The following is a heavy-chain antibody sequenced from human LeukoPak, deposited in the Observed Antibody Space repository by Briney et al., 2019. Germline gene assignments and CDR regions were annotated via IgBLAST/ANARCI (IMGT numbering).Heavy chain of an antibody. V-gene: IGHV1-69*04. Sequence: SVKVSCKASGGTFSGYAISWVRQAPGQGLEWMGRIIPILGIANYAQKFQGRVTITADKSTSTAYMELSSLRSEDTAVYYCARAPGYSSGLMDVWGQGTTVTVSS. CDR2: IIPILGIA. J-gene: IGHJ6*02. CDR1: GGTFSGYA. D-gene: IGHD6-19*01. CDR3: ARAPGYSSGLMDV.